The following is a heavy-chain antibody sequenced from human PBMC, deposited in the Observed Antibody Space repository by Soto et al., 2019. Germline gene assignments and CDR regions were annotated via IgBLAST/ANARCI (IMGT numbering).Heavy chain of an antibody. CDR3: AKASTPYGDYEGDDAFDI. CDR1: GFTFSSYA. J-gene: IGHJ3*02. V-gene: IGHV3-23*01. Sequence: GGSLRLSCAASGFTFSSYAMSWVRQAPGKGLEWVSAISGSGGSTYYADSVKGRFTISRDNSKNTLYLQMNSLRAEDTAVYYCAKASTPYGDYEGDDAFDIWGQGTMVTVSS. D-gene: IGHD4-17*01. CDR2: ISGSGGST.